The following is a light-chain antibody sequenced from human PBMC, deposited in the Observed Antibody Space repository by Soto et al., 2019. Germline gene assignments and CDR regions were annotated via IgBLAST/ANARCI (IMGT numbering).Light chain of an antibody. Sequence: EIVLTQSPGTLSLSPGERATLSCRASQSLSKNYLAGYQHKPGQAPMLLIHDASNRATGIPDRFSGSGSGTDFTLTISSLEPEDAAVYDCQQCVTAPLSVVPGTKVEI. V-gene: IGKV3-20*01. CDR3: QQCVTAPLS. CDR2: DAS. J-gene: IGKJ1*01. CDR1: QSLSKNY.